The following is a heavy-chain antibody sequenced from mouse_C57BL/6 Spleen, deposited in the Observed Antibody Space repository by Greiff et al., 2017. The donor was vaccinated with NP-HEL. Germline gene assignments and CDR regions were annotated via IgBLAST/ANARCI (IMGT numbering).Heavy chain of an antibody. CDR1: GYTFTSYW. J-gene: IGHJ2*01. Sequence: QVQLQQPGAELVRPGSSVKLSCKASGYTFTSYWMHWVKQRPIQGLEWIGNIDPSDSDTHYNQKFKDKATLTVDKSSSTAYMQLSSLTSEDSAVYYCARGDGSFDYWGQGTTLTVSS. CDR2: IDPSDSDT. D-gene: IGHD2-3*01. V-gene: IGHV1-52*01. CDR3: ARGDGSFDY.